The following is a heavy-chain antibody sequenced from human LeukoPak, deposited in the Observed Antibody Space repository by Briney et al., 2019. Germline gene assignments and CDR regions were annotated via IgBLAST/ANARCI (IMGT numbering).Heavy chain of an antibody. CDR2: INHSGST. CDR1: GGSFSGYY. Sequence: KPSETLSLTCAVYGGSFSGYYWSWIRQPPGKGLEWIGEINHSGSTNYNPSLKSRVTISVDTSKNQFSLKLSSVTAADTAVYYCARTGYSSGWYPYYFDYWGQGTLVTVSS. J-gene: IGHJ4*02. CDR3: ARTGYSSGWYPYYFDY. D-gene: IGHD6-19*01. V-gene: IGHV4-34*01.